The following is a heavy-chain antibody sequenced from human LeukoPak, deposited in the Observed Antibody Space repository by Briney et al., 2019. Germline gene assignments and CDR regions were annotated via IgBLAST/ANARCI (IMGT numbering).Heavy chain of an antibody. V-gene: IGHV3-11*01. CDR1: GFTFGDYY. CDR2: ISSSGSTI. J-gene: IGHJ4*02. Sequence: PGGSLRLSCAASGFTFGDYYMSWIRQAPGKGLDWVSYISSSGSTIYYADSVKGRFTISRDNAKNSLYLQMNSLRAEDTAVYYCARGGTRYTSGWYYFDYWGQGTLVTVS. CDR3: ARGGTRYTSGWYYFDY. D-gene: IGHD6-19*01.